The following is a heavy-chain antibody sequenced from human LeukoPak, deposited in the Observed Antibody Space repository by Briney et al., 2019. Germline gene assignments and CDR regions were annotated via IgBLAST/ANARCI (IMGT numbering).Heavy chain of an antibody. D-gene: IGHD2-21*02. CDR3: ARLLIGDYVDY. V-gene: IGHV4-59*12. J-gene: IGHJ4*02. Sequence: SETLSLTCTVSGGSISSYYWSWIRQPPGKGLEWIGYIYYSGSTNYNPSLKSRVTISVDTSKNQFSLKVGSVTAAGTAVYYCARLLIGDYVDYWGQGTLVTVSS. CDR1: GGSISSYY. CDR2: IYYSGST.